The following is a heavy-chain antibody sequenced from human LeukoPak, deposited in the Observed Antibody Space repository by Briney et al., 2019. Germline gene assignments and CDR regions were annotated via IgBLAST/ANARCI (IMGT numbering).Heavy chain of an antibody. CDR2: IYTSGST. Sequence: PSETLSLTCTVSGGSISSYYWSRIRQPPGKGLEWIGYIYTSGSTNYNPSLKSRVTISVDTSKNQFSLKLSSVTAADTAVYYCARTDYYFDYWGQGTLVTVSS. D-gene: IGHD2-21*01. CDR1: GGSISSYY. V-gene: IGHV4-4*09. CDR3: ARTDYYFDY. J-gene: IGHJ4*02.